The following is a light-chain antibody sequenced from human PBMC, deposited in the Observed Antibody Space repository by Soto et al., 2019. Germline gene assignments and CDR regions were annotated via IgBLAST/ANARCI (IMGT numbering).Light chain of an antibody. Sequence: QSALTQPPSASGSPGQSVTISCTGTSTDVGAYNYVSWYQQHPGKAPKLMIYEVTKRPSGVPDRFSDSKSGNTASLTVSGLQAGDEADYYGGSHAGNSNLVFGGGTKVTVL. CDR3: GSHAGNSNLV. V-gene: IGLV2-8*01. CDR1: STDVGAYNY. J-gene: IGLJ3*02. CDR2: EVT.